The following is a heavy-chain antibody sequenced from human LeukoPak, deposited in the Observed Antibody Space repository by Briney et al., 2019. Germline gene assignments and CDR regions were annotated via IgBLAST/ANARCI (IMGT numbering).Heavy chain of an antibody. Sequence: ASVKVSCKASGYTFTSYEINWVRQATGQGLEWMGWMNPNSGNTGYAQKFQSRVTMTRDTSISTAYMELSSLRSEDTAVYYRARAVAANDYWGQGTLVTVSS. V-gene: IGHV1-8*01. CDR2: MNPNSGNT. CDR1: GYTFTSYE. CDR3: ARAVAANDY. J-gene: IGHJ4*02. D-gene: IGHD2-15*01.